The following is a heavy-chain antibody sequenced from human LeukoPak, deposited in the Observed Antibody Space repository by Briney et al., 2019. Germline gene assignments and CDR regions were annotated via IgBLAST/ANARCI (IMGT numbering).Heavy chain of an antibody. J-gene: IGHJ3*02. CDR1: GFTFSSYS. D-gene: IGHD6-19*01. CDR3: ARGASVVAGNDNAFDI. V-gene: IGHV3-30*02. CDR2: IRYDGSKK. Sequence: PGGSLRLSCAASGFTFSSYSINWVRQAPGKGLEWVAFIRYDGSKKYYADSVKGRFTISRDNSKNTLYLQMNSLRADDTAVYYCARGASVVAGNDNAFDIWGQGTMVTVSS.